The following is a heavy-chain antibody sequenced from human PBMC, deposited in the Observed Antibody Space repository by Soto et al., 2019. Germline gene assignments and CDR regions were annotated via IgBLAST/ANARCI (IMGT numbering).Heavy chain of an antibody. Sequence: QITLNESGPTVVRPTETLPLTCGFSGFSLTTSGVGVGWICQSPRNAPAWLALIYLDDDKRYSASLKSTLTTTKDTTNNQVVLTVSDLDPTDTATYYCAHRVLRRVVGLVTTTAISLDFWGQGTAVAVSS. D-gene: IGHD3-3*01. CDR2: IYLDDDK. CDR3: AHRVLRRVVGLVTTTAISLDF. J-gene: IGHJ4*02. CDR1: GFSLTTSGVG. V-gene: IGHV2-5*02.